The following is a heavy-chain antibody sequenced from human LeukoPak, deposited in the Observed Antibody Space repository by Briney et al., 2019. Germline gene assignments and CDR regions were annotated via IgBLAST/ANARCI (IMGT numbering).Heavy chain of an antibody. D-gene: IGHD6-13*01. J-gene: IGHJ4*02. CDR2: IIPILGIA. CDR1: GGTFISYA. V-gene: IGHV1-69*04. Sequence: SVKVSCKASGGTFISYAISWVRQAPGQGLEWMGRIIPILGIANYAQKFQGRVTITADKSTSTAYMELSSLRSEDTAVYYCARVGRYSSQSVFDYWGQGTLVTVSS. CDR3: ARVGRYSSQSVFDY.